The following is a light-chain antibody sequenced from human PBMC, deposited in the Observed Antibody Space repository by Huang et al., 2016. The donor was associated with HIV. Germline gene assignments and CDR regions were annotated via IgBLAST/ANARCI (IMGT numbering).Light chain of an antibody. J-gene: IGKJ2*01. CDR2: KAS. V-gene: IGKV1-5*03. CDR1: QSISSW. Sequence: DIQMTQSPSTLSASVGDRVTITCRASQSISSWLAWYQQKPGKAPKLLIYKASDLESGVPSRFSGSGSGTEFTITISSLQPDDFATDYCQQYNTYLYTFGQGTKLEIK. CDR3: QQYNTYLYT.